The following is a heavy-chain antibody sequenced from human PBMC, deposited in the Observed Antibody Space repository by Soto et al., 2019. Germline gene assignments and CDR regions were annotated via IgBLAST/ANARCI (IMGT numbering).Heavy chain of an antibody. J-gene: IGHJ4*02. V-gene: IGHV4-39*01. Sequence: PSETLSLTCTVSGGPLSINYYWGWIRQPPGKGLEWIGSVYYSGSTYYNPSLQSRVTISVDTSKNQLSLKLNSVTAADTAVYYCARHPMRSVDHPGFDYWGPGTLVTVSS. CDR1: GGPLSINYY. CDR3: ARHPMRSVDHPGFDY. CDR2: VYYSGST.